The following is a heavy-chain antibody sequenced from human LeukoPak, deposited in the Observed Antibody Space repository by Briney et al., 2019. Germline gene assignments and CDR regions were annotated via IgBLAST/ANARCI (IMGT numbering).Heavy chain of an antibody. J-gene: IGHJ4*02. D-gene: IGHD2-15*01. Sequence: ASVKVSCKSSGYTFTNYGITWVRQAPGQGLEWMGWISAYNGNTNYAQKFQGRVTMTTDTSTSTAYMEVRSLRSDDTAMYYCARVCHWDIDNIRGDPVDYWGQGTLVTVSS. CDR3: ARVCHWDIDNIRGDPVDY. CDR1: GYTFTNYG. CDR2: ISAYNGNT. V-gene: IGHV1-18*01.